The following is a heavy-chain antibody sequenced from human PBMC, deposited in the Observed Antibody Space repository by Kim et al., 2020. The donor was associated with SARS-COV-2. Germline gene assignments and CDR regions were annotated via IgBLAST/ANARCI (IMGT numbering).Heavy chain of an antibody. V-gene: IGHV3-13*01. D-gene: IGHD2-15*01. CDR2: ET. J-gene: IGHJ4*02. Sequence: ETYYTGSVKGRFTITRDKAEKSLYLQMNNLRAEDTAVYYCGTSGGWWSIDFWGQGTLVTVSS. CDR3: GTSGGWWSIDF.